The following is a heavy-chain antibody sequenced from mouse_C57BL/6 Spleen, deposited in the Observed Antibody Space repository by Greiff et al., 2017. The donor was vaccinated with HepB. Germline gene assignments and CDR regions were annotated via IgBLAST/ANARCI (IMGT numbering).Heavy chain of an antibody. CDR1: GYTFTSYW. V-gene: IGHV1-69*01. CDR2: IDPSDSYT. Sequence: QVQLQQPGAELVMPGASVKLSCKASGYTFTSYWMHWVKPRPGQGLEWIGEIDPSDSYTNYNQKFKGKSTLTVDKSSSTAYMQLSSLTSEDAAVYYCARRGYGSSQVPFDYWGQGTTLTVSS. CDR3: ARRGYGSSQVPFDY. D-gene: IGHD1-1*01. J-gene: IGHJ2*01.